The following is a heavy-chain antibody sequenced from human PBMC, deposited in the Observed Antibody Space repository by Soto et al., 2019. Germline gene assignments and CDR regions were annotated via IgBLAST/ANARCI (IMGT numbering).Heavy chain of an antibody. CDR1: GFDFNRFT. J-gene: IGHJ4*01. Sequence: EVQLVESGGLVVPPGGSLRLSCAASGFDFNRFTMHWVRQTPERGLELVSYIRGDGGDINYGDSVRARCTISRDNNRHSLCLQMNRLRTADTALYYCAKERDGGGVCFYFDFWGHGTLVTISS. D-gene: IGHD2-21*01. CDR3: AKERDGGGVCFYFDF. V-gene: IGHV3-43*01. CDR2: IRGDGGDI.